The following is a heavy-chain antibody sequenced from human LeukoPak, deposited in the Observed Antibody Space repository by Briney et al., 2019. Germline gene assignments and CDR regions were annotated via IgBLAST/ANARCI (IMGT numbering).Heavy chain of an antibody. Sequence: GGSLRLSCAASGFTVSSNYMSWVRQAPGKGLEWVSIIYSGGSTYYADSVKGRFTISRDSSKNTRYLQMNSLRAEDTAVYYCARDKGGLRYFDWKYYFDYWGQGTLVTVSS. D-gene: IGHD3-9*01. V-gene: IGHV3-66*01. CDR3: ARDKGGLRYFDWKYYFDY. CDR2: IYSGGST. CDR1: GFTVSSNY. J-gene: IGHJ4*02.